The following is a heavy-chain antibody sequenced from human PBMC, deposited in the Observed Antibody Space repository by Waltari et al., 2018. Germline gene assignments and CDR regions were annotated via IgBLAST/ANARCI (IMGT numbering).Heavy chain of an antibody. D-gene: IGHD3-10*01. V-gene: IGHV1-69*01. CDR1: GGTFSSYA. CDR3: GKDLGLLWFGGFDY. CDR2: IIPIFGNA. Sequence: QVQLVQSGAEVKKPGSSVKVSCKASGGTFSSYAISWVRQAPGQGLEWMGGIIPIFGNANYAQKVQGRVTITEDESTSTAYMELSSLRAEETAVYYCGKDLGLLWFGGFDYWGQGTLVTVSS. J-gene: IGHJ4*02.